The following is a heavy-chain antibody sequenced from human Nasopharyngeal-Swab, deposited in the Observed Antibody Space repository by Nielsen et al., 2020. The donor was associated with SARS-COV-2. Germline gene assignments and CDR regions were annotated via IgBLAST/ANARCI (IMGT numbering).Heavy chain of an antibody. CDR1: GYTFTSYG. Sequence: ASVKVSCKASGYTFTSYGISWVRQAPGQGLEWMGRINPNSGGTNYAQKFQGRVTMTRDTSISTAYMELSRLRSDDTAVYYRARGGGAVAGLGYWGQGTLVTVSS. D-gene: IGHD6-19*01. CDR3: ARGGGAVAGLGY. CDR2: INPNSGGT. V-gene: IGHV1-2*06. J-gene: IGHJ4*02.